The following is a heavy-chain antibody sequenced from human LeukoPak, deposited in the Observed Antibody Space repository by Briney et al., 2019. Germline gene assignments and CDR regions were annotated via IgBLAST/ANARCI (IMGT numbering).Heavy chain of an antibody. CDR2: ISTSSIYI. D-gene: IGHD3-9*01. J-gene: IGHJ4*02. CDR3: AKDVNYDILTGENDY. Sequence: PGGSLRLSCAASGFTLSSYGMNWVRQAPGKGLEWVASISTSSIYIYYSDSVKGRFTISRHNAKKTVYLEMNSLRAEDMAVYYCAKDVNYDILTGENDYWGQGTLVTVSS. V-gene: IGHV3-21*01. CDR1: GFTLSSYG.